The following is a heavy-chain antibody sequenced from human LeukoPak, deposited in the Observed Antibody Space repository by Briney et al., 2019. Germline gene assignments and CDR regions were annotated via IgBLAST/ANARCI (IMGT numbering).Heavy chain of an antibody. J-gene: IGHJ4*02. Sequence: SETLSLTCTVSGGSISSYYWSWIRQPPGKGLEWIGYIYYSVSTNYNPSFTSRVTISVDTPKNQFSLKLSSVTAADTAVYYCAGTTPSFDYWGQGALVTVSS. CDR2: IYYSVST. D-gene: IGHD1-1*01. CDR3: AGTTPSFDY. V-gene: IGHV4-59*08. CDR1: GGSISSYY.